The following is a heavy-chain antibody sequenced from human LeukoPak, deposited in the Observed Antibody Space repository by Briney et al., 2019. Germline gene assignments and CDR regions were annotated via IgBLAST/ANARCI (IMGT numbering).Heavy chain of an antibody. CDR1: GFTFSDYY. Sequence: KTGGSLRLSCAASGFTFSDYYLSWIRQAPGKGLEWVSYISSSGSTIYYADSVKGRFTISRDNAKNSLYLQMNSLRAEDTAVYYCARDDKGIAVAGFDYWGQGTLVTVSS. J-gene: IGHJ4*02. D-gene: IGHD6-19*01. CDR2: ISSSGSTI. CDR3: ARDDKGIAVAGFDY. V-gene: IGHV3-11*04.